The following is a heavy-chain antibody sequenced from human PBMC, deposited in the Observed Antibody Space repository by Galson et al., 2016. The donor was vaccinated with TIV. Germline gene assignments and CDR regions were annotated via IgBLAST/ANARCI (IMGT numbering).Heavy chain of an antibody. D-gene: IGHD2/OR15-2a*01. CDR1: GFKFTDFA. V-gene: IGHV3-23*01. CDR3: VKEPFSTVPYGFDD. J-gene: IGHJ3*01. Sequence: SLRLSCAASGFKFTDFAMDWVRQPPGKGLEWVSGITGSGGRTDYGVSVKGRFIVSRDNSKKTLYLQLNSLTADDTAVYYCVKEPFSTVPYGFDDWGQGTMVTVSS. CDR2: ITGSGGRT.